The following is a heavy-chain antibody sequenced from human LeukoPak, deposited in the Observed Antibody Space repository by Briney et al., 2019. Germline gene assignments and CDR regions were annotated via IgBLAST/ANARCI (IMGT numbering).Heavy chain of an antibody. V-gene: IGHV3-23*01. Sequence: GGSLRLSCAASGFSFSSYAMSWVRQAPGKGLEWVSTISGSGGSTYYADSVKGRFTISRDNSKNTLYLQMNSLRAEDTAVYYCASPITMLRGDDFDYWGQGTLVTVSS. CDR3: ASPITMLRGDDFDY. D-gene: IGHD3-10*01. J-gene: IGHJ4*02. CDR1: GFSFSSYA. CDR2: ISGSGGST.